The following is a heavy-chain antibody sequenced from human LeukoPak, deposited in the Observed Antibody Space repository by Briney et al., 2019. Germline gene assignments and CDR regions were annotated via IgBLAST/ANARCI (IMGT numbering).Heavy chain of an antibody. CDR1: GFTFSDYY. D-gene: IGHD6-19*01. V-gene: IGHV3-11*01. Sequence: GGSLRLSCAASGFTFSDYYMSWIRQAPGKGLEWLSYISINGDTIYYADSVKGRFTISRDNGKNSLYLQMNSLRAEDTAMYYCARDFNSGWYNLWGQGTLVTVSS. J-gene: IGHJ5*02. CDR2: ISINGDTI. CDR3: ARDFNSGWYNL.